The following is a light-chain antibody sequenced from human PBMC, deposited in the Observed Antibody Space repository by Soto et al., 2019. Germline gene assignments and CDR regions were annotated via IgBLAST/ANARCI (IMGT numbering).Light chain of an antibody. Sequence: EIVLTQSPGTLSLSPGERATLSCRASQSVDSTYLAWYQQKPDQSPRLLIYATSTRAAGIPDRFSGSGSGTDFTLTISRLETDDVDVYYCQQYDTSPPMYTFGQGTKVDIK. V-gene: IGKV3-20*01. CDR3: QQYDTSPPMYT. J-gene: IGKJ2*01. CDR1: QSVDSTY. CDR2: ATS.